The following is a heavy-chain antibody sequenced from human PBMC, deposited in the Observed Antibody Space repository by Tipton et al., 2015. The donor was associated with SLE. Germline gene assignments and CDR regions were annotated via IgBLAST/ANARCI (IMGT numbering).Heavy chain of an antibody. CDR1: GFIFSSFA. J-gene: IGHJ4*02. CDR3: SLDSSGAAGDGFDY. V-gene: IGHV3-30*04. D-gene: IGHD3-22*01. Sequence: SLRLSCAASGFIFSSFALHWVRQAPGKGLGWVAVISSDGSKRYYADSVRGRFTISRDASKKTLFLQMNSLRAEDTALYYCSLDSSGAAGDGFDYWGQGTLVTVSS. CDR2: ISSDGSKR.